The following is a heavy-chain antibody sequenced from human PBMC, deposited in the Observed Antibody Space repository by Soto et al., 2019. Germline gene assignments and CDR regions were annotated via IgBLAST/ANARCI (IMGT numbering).Heavy chain of an antibody. CDR3: ARLGSSGWYQGSYFDY. V-gene: IGHV4-39*01. Sequence: QLQLQESGPGLVKPSETLSLTCIVSGGSITRNNHYWGWIRQSPGKGLEWIGTILYSGSTNYNPSTKSRVPLSVATSKNQSSLKMSSVTAADTALYYCARLGSSGWYQGSYFDYWGQATLVTVSS. D-gene: IGHD6-19*01. CDR1: GGSITRNNHY. J-gene: IGHJ4*02. CDR2: ILYSGST.